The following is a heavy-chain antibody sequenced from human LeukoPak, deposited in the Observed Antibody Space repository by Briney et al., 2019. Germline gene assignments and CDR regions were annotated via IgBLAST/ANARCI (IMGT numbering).Heavy chain of an antibody. V-gene: IGHV3-21*01. CDR3: ARIVLTPPYGMDV. D-gene: IGHD2/OR15-2a*01. Sequence: PGRSLRLSCVASRFTFSSYSMTWVRRAPGTGPEWVSSISFGGGHIFYTDSVKGRFTIFRDDSKNSLYLEMNSLRAEDTAVYFCARIVLTPPYGMDVWGQGTTVTVSS. CDR1: RFTFSSYS. CDR2: ISFGGGHI. J-gene: IGHJ6*02.